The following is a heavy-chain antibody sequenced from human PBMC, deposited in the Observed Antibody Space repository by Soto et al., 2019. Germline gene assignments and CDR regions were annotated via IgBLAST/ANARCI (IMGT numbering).Heavy chain of an antibody. CDR1: GGTFSSYA. J-gene: IGHJ4*02. CDR2: IIPIFGTA. CDR3: ARVRGGYSYGSPFDY. D-gene: IGHD5-18*01. V-gene: IGHV1-69*13. Sequence: ASVKVSCKASGGTFSSYAISWVRQAPGQGLEWMGGIIPIFGTANYAQKFQGRVTITADESTSTAYMELSSLRSEDTAVYYCARVRGGYSYGSPFDYWGQGTLVTVS.